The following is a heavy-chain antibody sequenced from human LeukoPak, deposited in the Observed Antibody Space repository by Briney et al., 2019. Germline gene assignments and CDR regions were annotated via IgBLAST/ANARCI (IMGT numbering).Heavy chain of an antibody. D-gene: IGHD5-18*01. CDR1: GGSFSGYY. CDR2: INHSGST. J-gene: IGHJ3*02. V-gene: IGHV4-34*01. Sequence: SETLSLTCAVYGGSFSGYYWSWLRQPPGKGLEWIGEINHSGSTNYNPSLKSRVTISVDTSKNQFSPKLSSVTAADTAVYYCARARGKTWIQLRDAFDIWGQGTMVTVSS. CDR3: ARARGKTWIQLRDAFDI.